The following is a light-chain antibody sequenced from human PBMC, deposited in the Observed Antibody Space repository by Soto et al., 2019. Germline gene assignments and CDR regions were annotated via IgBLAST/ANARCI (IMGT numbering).Light chain of an antibody. V-gene: IGLV2-11*01. CDR2: DVS. J-gene: IGLJ2*01. CDR3: SSYAGRYTVV. CDR1: SSDVGGYNY. Sequence: QSALTQPRSVSGSPGQSVTVSCAGTSSDVGGYNYVSWYQQHPGKVPKLMIYDVSKRPSGVPDRFSGSKSGNTASLTISGXXXXXXXXYXCSSYAGRYTVVFGGGTK.